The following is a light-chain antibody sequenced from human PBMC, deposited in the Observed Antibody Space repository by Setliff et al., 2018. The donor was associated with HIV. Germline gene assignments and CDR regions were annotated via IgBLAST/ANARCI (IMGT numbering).Light chain of an antibody. CDR3: TPYTSSYTLV. Sequence: QSALAQPASVSGSPGQSITISCTGTSSDVGGYNHVSWYQQHPGKAPKVMIYEVSNRPSGVSNRFSDSKSGNTASLTISGLQAEDEADYHCTPYTSSYTLVFGTGTKVTVL. J-gene: IGLJ1*01. V-gene: IGLV2-14*01. CDR2: EVS. CDR1: SSDVGGYNH.